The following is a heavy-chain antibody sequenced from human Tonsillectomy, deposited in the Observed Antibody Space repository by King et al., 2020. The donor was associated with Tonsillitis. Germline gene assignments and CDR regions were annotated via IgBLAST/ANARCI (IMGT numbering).Heavy chain of an antibody. CDR1: GFTFSSYS. J-gene: IGHJ4*02. V-gene: IGHV3-21*01. CDR3: ARDLVDGYNPYSFDF. D-gene: IGHD5-24*01. CDR2: ISSSSSYI. Sequence: VQLVESVGGLVKPGGSLRLSCAASGFTFSSYSMNWVRQAPGKGLEWVSSISSSSSYIYYADSVKGRFTISRDNAKNSLYLQMNSLRAEDTAVYYCARDLVDGYNPYSFDFWGQGTLVTVSS.